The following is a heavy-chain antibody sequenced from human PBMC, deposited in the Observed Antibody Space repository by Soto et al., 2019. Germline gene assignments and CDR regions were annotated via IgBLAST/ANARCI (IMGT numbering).Heavy chain of an antibody. J-gene: IGHJ4*02. D-gene: IGHD6-19*01. Sequence: SETLSLTCIVSGGSINGYYWSWIRQPPGKGLEWIGYIFYGGSSRQNPSLNSRVTVSADTSKNEFSLRLTSVTAADTAVYYCARSGNSNGLVFDYWGQGAMVTVSS. CDR1: GGSINGYY. CDR2: IFYGGSS. V-gene: IGHV4-59*01. CDR3: ARSGNSNGLVFDY.